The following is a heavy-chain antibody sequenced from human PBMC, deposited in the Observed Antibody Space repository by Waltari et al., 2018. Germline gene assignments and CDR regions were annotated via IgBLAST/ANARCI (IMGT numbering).Heavy chain of an antibody. J-gene: IGHJ6*03. CDR2: LNPRSGNT. Sequence: QVQLVQSGAEVRKPGASGRVSCKASGYTFNQYDINWVRPASGQGFEWMGWLNPRSGNTDYAQEFRGRLTITGDTSISTAYMELDSLTSEDTAVYYCARGPFCSGSTCYAEDYYYYYMDVWGEGTTVTVSS. CDR3: ARGPFCSGSTCYAEDYYYYYMDV. D-gene: IGHD2-2*01. CDR1: GYTFNQYD. V-gene: IGHV1-8*03.